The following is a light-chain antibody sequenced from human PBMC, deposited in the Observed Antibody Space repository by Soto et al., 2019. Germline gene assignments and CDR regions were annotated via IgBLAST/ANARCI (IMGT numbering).Light chain of an antibody. Sequence: QCVVTQAPSASGTPGQRVTLSCSGSSSKIGTNTVSWYQHLPGTAPKLLIYNNNQRPSGVPDRFSGSKSGTSASLAISGLQSEDEADYYCAAWDDSLSGHFVFGTGTKVT. CDR3: AAWDDSLSGHFV. V-gene: IGLV1-44*01. J-gene: IGLJ1*01. CDR2: NNN. CDR1: SSKIGTNT.